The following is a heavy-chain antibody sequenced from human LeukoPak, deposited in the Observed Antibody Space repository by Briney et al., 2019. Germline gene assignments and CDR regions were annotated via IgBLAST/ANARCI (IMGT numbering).Heavy chain of an antibody. Sequence: SETLSLTCTVSGGSVSSRSYYWGWIRQPPGKGLEWIGSIYYSGSTYYNPSLKSRVTISVDTSKNQFSLKLSSVTAADTAVYYCARGSATLPDSSSWYRGGNDAFDIWGQGTMVTVSS. D-gene: IGHD6-13*01. CDR3: ARGSATLPDSSSWYRGGNDAFDI. CDR1: GGSVSSRSYY. V-gene: IGHV4-39*07. CDR2: IYYSGST. J-gene: IGHJ3*02.